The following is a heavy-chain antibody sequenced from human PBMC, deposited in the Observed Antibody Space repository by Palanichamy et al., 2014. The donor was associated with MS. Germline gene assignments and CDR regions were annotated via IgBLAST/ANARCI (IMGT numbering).Heavy chain of an antibody. J-gene: IGHJ4*02. CDR2: INHSGST. Sequence: QVQLQQWGAGLLKPSETLSLTCAVYGGSFSGYYWSWIRQPPGKGLEWIGEINHSGSTNYNPSLKSRVTISVDTSKNQFSLKLSSVTAADTAVYYCARFPITMIVVGYFDYWGQGTLVTVSS. CDR1: GGSFSGYY. CDR3: ARFPITMIVVGYFDY. D-gene: IGHD3-22*01. V-gene: IGHV4-34*01.